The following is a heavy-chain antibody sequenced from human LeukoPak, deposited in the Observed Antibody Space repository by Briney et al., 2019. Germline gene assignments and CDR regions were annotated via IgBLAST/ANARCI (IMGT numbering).Heavy chain of an antibody. V-gene: IGHV3-11*05. D-gene: IGHD2-2*01. J-gene: IGHJ4*02. CDR1: GYLFCDYY. CDR2: ISSSSSYT. Sequence: PGGSLRLSCAASGYLFCDYYMSWIRKAPGKGLEWVSNISSSSSYTNYAGSVKGRFTISRDNSKNSLYLQMNSLRAEDTAVYYCARDLGYCSSSSCSLWGQGTLVTVSS. CDR3: ARDLGYCSSSSCSL.